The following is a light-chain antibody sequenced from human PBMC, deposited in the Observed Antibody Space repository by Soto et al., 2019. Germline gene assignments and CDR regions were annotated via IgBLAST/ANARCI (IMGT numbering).Light chain of an antibody. J-gene: IGLJ2*01. CDR2: RSD. CDR3: AAWDDSRYGVV. V-gene: IGLV1-44*01. CDR1: SSNIGSNH. Sequence: QSVLTQSPSASGTTPPPPPPPPSGSSSNIGSNHVNWYRHLPGAAPKLLIFRSDQRPSGVPDRFSGSKSGTTASLAISGLQSGDEADYYCAAWDDSRYGVVFGGGTKLTVL.